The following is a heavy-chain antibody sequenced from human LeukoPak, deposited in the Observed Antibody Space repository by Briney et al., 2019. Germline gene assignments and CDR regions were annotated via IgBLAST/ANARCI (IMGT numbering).Heavy chain of an antibody. CDR2: IYSGGGT. CDR3: ARKTDTSMLGDY. Sequence: QPGGSLRLSCAASGFTVGSNQMTWVRQAPGKGLEWVSLIYSGGGTKYADSEKGRFTISRDNSKNTLYLQMNSLRVEDTAVYYCARKTDTSMLGDYWGQGTLVTVSS. D-gene: IGHD5-18*01. J-gene: IGHJ4*02. CDR1: GFTVGSNQ. V-gene: IGHV3-66*02.